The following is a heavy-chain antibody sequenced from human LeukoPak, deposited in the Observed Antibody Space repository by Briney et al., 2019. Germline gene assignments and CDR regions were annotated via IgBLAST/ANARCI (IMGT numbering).Heavy chain of an antibody. J-gene: IGHJ4*02. Sequence: GGSLRLSCAASGFTFSSYAMHWVRQAPGKGLEWVAVISYDGSNKYYADSVKGRFTISRDNSKNTLYLQMNSLRAEDTAVYYCAKDPPSGFGEFYFDYWGQGTLVTVSS. V-gene: IGHV3-30-3*01. CDR1: GFTFSSYA. CDR3: AKDPPSGFGEFYFDY. CDR2: ISYDGSNK. D-gene: IGHD3-10*01.